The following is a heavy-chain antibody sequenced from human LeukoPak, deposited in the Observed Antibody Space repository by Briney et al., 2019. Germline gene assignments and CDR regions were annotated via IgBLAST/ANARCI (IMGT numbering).Heavy chain of an antibody. Sequence: SVKVSCKASGGTFSSYAISGVRQAPGQGLEWMGRTIPIFGTANYAQKFQGRVTITTHESTSTAYMELSRLRSEDTAVDYCASTPPIPHFDRLGYWGQGTLVTVSS. J-gene: IGHJ4*02. V-gene: IGHV1-69*05. CDR1: GGTFSSYA. D-gene: IGHD3-9*01. CDR3: ASTPPIPHFDRLGY. CDR2: TIPIFGTA.